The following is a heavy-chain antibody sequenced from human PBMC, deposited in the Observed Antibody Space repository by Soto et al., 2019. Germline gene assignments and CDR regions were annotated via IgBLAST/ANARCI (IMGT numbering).Heavy chain of an antibody. Sequence: QVQLQQWGAGLLKPSETLSLTCAVYGGSFSGYYWSWIRQPPGKGLEWIGEITHSGSTNYNPSLKSRVTISVDTSKNQFSLKLRSVTAADTAGYYWARGSSSWYLGWFDPWGQGTLVTVSS. D-gene: IGHD6-13*01. CDR1: GGSFSGYY. V-gene: IGHV4-34*01. CDR3: ARGSSSWYLGWFDP. J-gene: IGHJ5*02. CDR2: ITHSGST.